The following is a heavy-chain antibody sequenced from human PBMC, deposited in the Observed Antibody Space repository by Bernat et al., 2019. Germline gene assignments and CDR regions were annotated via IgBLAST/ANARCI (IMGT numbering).Heavy chain of an antibody. D-gene: IGHD6-19*01. CDR2: IRYDGSKK. V-gene: IGHV3-30*02. Sequence: QVHLVESGGGVVQPGGSLRLSCAASGFTFSSFGMHWVRQAPGKGLEWVALIRYDGSKKYYSDSVEGQVTISRDNSKNMLYLQMNSLGAEDTAVYYCAKSVYSSDNYGMDVWGQGTTVTVSS. CDR3: AKSVYSSDNYGMDV. CDR1: GFTFSSFG. J-gene: IGHJ6*02.